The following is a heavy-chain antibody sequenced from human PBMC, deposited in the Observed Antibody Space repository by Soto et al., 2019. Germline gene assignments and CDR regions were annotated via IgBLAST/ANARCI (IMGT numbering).Heavy chain of an antibody. Sequence: EVQLLESGGGLVQPGGSLRLSCAASGFTFSSYAMSWVRQAPGKGLEWVSGISGSGGRKNYADSVKGRFTISRDNSKNTLYLQMNSLRVEDTAVYYCAKDRSADSSGYYYTDYWGQGTLVTVSS. CDR2: ISGSGGRK. J-gene: IGHJ4*02. V-gene: IGHV3-23*01. D-gene: IGHD3-22*01. CDR1: GFTFSSYA. CDR3: AKDRSADSSGYYYTDY.